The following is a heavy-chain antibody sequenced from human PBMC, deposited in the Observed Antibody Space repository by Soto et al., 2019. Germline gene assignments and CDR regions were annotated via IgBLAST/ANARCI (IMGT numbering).Heavy chain of an antibody. Sequence: GGSLRLSCAASGFNFNDYGMHWVRQAPGKGLEWVSSISWNSVSIGYADSVKGRFTISRDNAKNSLYLQMNSLRAEDTALYYCAKDMENGYNPYYYYGMDVWGQGTTVTVSS. CDR2: ISWNSVSI. D-gene: IGHD3-10*01. CDR3: AKDMENGYNPYYYYGMDV. CDR1: GFNFNDYG. V-gene: IGHV3-9*01. J-gene: IGHJ6*02.